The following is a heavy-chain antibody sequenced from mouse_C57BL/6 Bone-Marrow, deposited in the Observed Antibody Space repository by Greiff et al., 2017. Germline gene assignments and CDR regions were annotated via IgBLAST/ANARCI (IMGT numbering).Heavy chain of an antibody. D-gene: IGHD2-3*01. CDR1: GYSITSGYY. J-gene: IGHJ3*01. V-gene: IGHV3-6*01. CDR2: ISYDGSN. Sequence: DVQLQESGPGLVKPSQSLSLTCSVTGYSITSGYYWNWIRQFPGNKLEWMGYISYDGSNNYNPSPKNRISITRDTSKNQFFLKLNSVTTEDTATYYCARAGWLLAWFAYWGQGTLVTVSA. CDR3: ARAGWLLAWFAY.